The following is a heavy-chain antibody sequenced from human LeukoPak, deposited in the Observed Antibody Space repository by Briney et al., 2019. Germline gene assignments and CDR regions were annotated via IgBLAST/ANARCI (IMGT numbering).Heavy chain of an antibody. J-gene: IGHJ3*02. CDR1: GCTFSCSA. Sequence: AGSLTLSCPACGCTFSCSAMHWVRQASGKGLDGVGRIRSKANSYATAYAASVKGRFTISRDDSKNTAYLQMNSLKTEDAAVYYCTSRLYYDILAGEPLNAFDISGQGTMGTVSS. CDR2: IRSKANSYAT. D-gene: IGHD3-9*01. V-gene: IGHV3-73*01. CDR3: TSRLYYDILAGEPLNAFDI.